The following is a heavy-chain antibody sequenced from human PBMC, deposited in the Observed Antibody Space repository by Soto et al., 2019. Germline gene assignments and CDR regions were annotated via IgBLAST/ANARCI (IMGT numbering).Heavy chain of an antibody. CDR3: AKNKDIAVADNGVFDY. J-gene: IGHJ4*02. Sequence: PGGSLRLSCAASGFTFNSYGIHWVRQAPGKGLEWVANIKQDGSEKYYVDSVKGRFTISRDNAKNSLYLQMNSLRAEDTAVYYCAKNKDIAVADNGVFDYWGQGTLVTVSS. V-gene: IGHV3-7*01. CDR1: GFTFNSYG. CDR2: IKQDGSEK. D-gene: IGHD6-19*01.